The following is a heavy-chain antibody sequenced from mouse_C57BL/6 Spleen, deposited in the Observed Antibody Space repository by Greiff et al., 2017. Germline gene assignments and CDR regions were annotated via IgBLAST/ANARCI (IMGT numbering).Heavy chain of an antibody. D-gene: IGHD1-1*01. J-gene: IGHJ2*01. CDR1: GYAFSSSW. CDR2: IYPGDGDT. V-gene: IGHV1-82*01. CDR3: ARDYGSRPQYYFDY. Sequence: QVQLKESGPELVKPGASVKISCKASGYAFSSSWMNWVKQRPGKGLEWIGRIYPGDGDTNYNGKFKGKATLTADKSSSTAYMQLSSLTSEDSAVYFCARDYGSRPQYYFDYWGQGTTLTVSS.